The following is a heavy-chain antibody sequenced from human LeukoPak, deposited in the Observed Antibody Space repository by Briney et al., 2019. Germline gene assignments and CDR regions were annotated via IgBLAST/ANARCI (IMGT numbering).Heavy chain of an antibody. CDR1: GFTFSTYA. V-gene: IGHV3-23*01. CDR2: ISGSGSST. D-gene: IGHD3-16*01. CDR3: AISRGGDYIYDAFDI. Sequence: GGPLRLSCAASGFTFSTYAMNWVRQAPGKGLEWVSTISGSGSSTYYADSVEGRFTISRDNSNNTLHLEMNSLRAEDTAIYYSAISRGGDYIYDAFDIWGQGTVVTVSS. J-gene: IGHJ3*02.